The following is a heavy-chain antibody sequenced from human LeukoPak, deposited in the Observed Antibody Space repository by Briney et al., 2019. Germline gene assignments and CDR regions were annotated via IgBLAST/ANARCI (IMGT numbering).Heavy chain of an antibody. D-gene: IGHD3-22*01. CDR1: GYTFTSYY. V-gene: IGHV1-46*01. CDR2: INPSGGST. J-gene: IGHJ4*02. CDR3: AREIPYDSSAGGGFDY. Sequence: ASVKVSCKASGYTFTSYYMHWVRQAPGQGLGWMGIINPSGGSTSYAQKFQGRVTMTRDTSTSTVYMELSSLRSEDTAVYYCAREIPYDSSAGGGFDYWGQGTLVTVSS.